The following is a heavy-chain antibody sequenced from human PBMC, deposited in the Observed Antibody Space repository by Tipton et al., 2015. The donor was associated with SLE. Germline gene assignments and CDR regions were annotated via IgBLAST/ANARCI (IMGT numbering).Heavy chain of an antibody. V-gene: IGHV3-23*01. CDR1: GFTFTNYV. CDR3: AKDRARYFDL. CDR2: ISATGAST. D-gene: IGHD3-10*01. J-gene: IGHJ2*01. Sequence: SLRLSCAASGFTFTNYVMTWVRQAPGKGLEWVSAISATGASTYYADSVKGRFTISRDNSMNTMYLQMNNPRAEDTALYYCAKDRARYFDLWGRGTLVTVSS.